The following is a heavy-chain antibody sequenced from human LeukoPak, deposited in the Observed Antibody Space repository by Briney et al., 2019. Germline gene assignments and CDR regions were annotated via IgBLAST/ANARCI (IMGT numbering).Heavy chain of an antibody. V-gene: IGHV1-69*01. CDR3: AGEGPGGQPLLYHLFDY. Sequence: GASVKVSCKASGGTFSSYAISWVRQAPGQELEWMGGIIPIFGTANYATECQGRVTITADESTSTAYMELGSLRSEDTAVYYCAGEGPGGQPLLYHLFDYWGQGTLVTVSS. D-gene: IGHD2-2*02. CDR1: GGTFSSYA. CDR2: IIPIFGTA. J-gene: IGHJ4*02.